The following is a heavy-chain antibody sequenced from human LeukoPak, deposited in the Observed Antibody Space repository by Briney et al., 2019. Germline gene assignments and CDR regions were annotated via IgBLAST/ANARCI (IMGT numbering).Heavy chain of an antibody. CDR1: GFTFSNYW. Sequence: GGSLRLSCAASGFTFSNYWMHSVRQAPGKGLVWVSRINTDGSSTKYADSVKGRFTISRDNAKNTLHLQMNSLRAEDTAVYYCAKGGIAASDYWGQGTLVIVSS. D-gene: IGHD6-13*01. J-gene: IGHJ4*02. V-gene: IGHV3-74*01. CDR3: AKGGIAASDY. CDR2: INTDGSST.